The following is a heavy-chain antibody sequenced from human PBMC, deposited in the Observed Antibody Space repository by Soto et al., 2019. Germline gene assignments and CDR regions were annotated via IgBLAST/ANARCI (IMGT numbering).Heavy chain of an antibody. D-gene: IGHD6-6*01. V-gene: IGHV1-69*06. CDR2: IIPIFGTA. CDR1: GGTFSSYA. CDR3: ARGAARPSYYYYGMDV. J-gene: IGHJ6*02. Sequence: ASVKVSCKASGGTFSSYAISWVRQAPGQGLEWMGGIIPIFGTANYAQKFQGGVTITADKSTSTAYMELSSLRSEDTAVYYCARGAARPSYYYYGMDVWGQGTTVTVSS.